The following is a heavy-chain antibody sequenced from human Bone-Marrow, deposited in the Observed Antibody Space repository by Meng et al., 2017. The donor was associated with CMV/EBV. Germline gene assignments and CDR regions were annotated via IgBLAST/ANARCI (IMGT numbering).Heavy chain of an antibody. Sequence: LRLSCTVSGGSVSSGSYYWSWIRQPPAKGLEWIGYIYYSGSTNYNPSLKSRVTISVDTSKNQFSLKLSSVTAADTAVYYCARDRRFLEWLLFGMDVWGQGTTVTVSS. CDR3: ARDRRFLEWLLFGMDV. CDR1: GGSVSSGSYY. J-gene: IGHJ6*02. D-gene: IGHD3-3*01. CDR2: IYYSGST. V-gene: IGHV4-61*01.